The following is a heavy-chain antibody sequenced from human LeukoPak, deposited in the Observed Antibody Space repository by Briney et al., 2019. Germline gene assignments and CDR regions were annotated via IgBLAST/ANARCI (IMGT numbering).Heavy chain of an antibody. J-gene: IGHJ4*02. CDR3: ARDGGYSYDQAYYFDY. V-gene: IGHV3-30-3*01. D-gene: IGHD5-18*01. Sequence: PGRSLRLSCAASGFTFSSYAMHWVRQAPGKGLEWVAVISYDGSNKYYADSVKGRFTISRDNSKNTLYLQMNSLRAEDTAVYYCARDGGYSYDQAYYFDYWGQGTLVTVSS. CDR2: ISYDGSNK. CDR1: GFTFSSYA.